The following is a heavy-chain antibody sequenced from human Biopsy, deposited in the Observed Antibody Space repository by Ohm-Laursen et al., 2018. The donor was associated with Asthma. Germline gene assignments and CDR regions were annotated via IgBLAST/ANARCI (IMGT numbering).Heavy chain of an antibody. CDR2: VNAGNGNT. J-gene: IGHJ3*02. D-gene: IGHD3-9*01. CDR3: ARTYYDFLTGQVNDAFGI. Sequence: ASVKVSCKASGYTFINYAIHWVRQAPGQRLEWMGWVNAGNGNTKYSQKFQGRVTITRDTSASTAYMDLSSLRSEDTAVYYCARTYYDFLTGQVNDAFGIWGQGTVVTVSS. V-gene: IGHV1-3*01. CDR1: GYTFINYA.